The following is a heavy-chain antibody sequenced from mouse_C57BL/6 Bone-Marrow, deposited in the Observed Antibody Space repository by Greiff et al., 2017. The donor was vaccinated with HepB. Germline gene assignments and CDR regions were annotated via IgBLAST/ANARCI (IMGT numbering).Heavy chain of an antibody. D-gene: IGHD1-1*01. CDR3: ARLRYLDYFDY. Sequence: QVQLQQSGAELAKPGASVKLSCKASGYTFTSYWMHWVKQRPGQGLEWIGYINPSSGYTKFNQKFKDKATLTADKSSSTAYMQLSSLTYEDSAVYDCARLRYLDYFDYWGQGTTLTVSS. CDR1: GYTFTSYW. V-gene: IGHV1-7*01. CDR2: INPSSGYT. J-gene: IGHJ2*01.